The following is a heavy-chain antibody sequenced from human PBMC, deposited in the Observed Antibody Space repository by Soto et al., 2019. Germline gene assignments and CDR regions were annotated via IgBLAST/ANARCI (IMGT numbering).Heavy chain of an antibody. J-gene: IGHJ6*02. CDR2: ISYDGSNK. CDR3: AKLDEGVLQYAYYAMDV. CDR1: GFTFSNYG. D-gene: IGHD2-8*01. V-gene: IGHV3-30*18. Sequence: QVHLVESGGGVVQPGRSPRLSCVASGFTFSNYGMHWVRQAPGKGLEWVAVISYDGSNKYYADSVKGRFTISRDNSKNTLYLQMTSLRTEDTALYYCAKLDEGVLQYAYYAMDVWGQGPTVTVSS.